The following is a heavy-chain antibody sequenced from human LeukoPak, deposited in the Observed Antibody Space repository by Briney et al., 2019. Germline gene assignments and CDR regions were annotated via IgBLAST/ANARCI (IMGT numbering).Heavy chain of an antibody. Sequence: PGGSLRLSCAVSGSTLTEHAWSWVREAPGGGLGWVSGSIDVGGTYYADSVKSRFTISRDSSKNTLYLQMNNLRAEDTATYCCAEDYCRGGNCPLPFFDSWGQGTLVTVSS. J-gene: IGHJ4*02. CDR1: GSTLTEHA. CDR3: AEDYCRGGNCPLPFFDS. V-gene: IGHV3-23*01. D-gene: IGHD2-15*01. CDR2: SIDVGGT.